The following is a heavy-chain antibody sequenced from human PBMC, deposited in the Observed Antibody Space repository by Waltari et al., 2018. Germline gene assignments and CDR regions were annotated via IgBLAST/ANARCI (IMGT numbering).Heavy chain of an antibody. V-gene: IGHV3-15*07. CDR2: IKRQTDGGTA. CDR3: TTDRYIRGDF. Sequence: EVQLVESGGHLVKPGGSLRLSCVASGFPFSQAWMNWVRQVPGKGLEWGGRIKRQTDGGTADYGAPVKGKFTISRDDSKNTLFLQINSPTTADTGVYYCTTDRYIRGDFWGQGTRVTVSS. CDR1: GFPFSQAW. J-gene: IGHJ4*02. D-gene: IGHD3-3*02.